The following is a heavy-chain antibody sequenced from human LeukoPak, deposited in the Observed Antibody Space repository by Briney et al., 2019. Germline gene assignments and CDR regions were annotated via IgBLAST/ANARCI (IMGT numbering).Heavy chain of an antibody. J-gene: IGHJ4*02. D-gene: IGHD3-10*01. CDR1: GFTFSGYA. CDR2: ISGSGGST. Sequence: GGSLRLSGAASGFTFSGYAMSWVRQAPGKGLEWVSGISGSGGSTYYADSVKGRLTISRDNSKNTLYLQMNSLRAEDTAVYYCAKGRYYGSGKWGYFEYWGQGTLVTVSS. CDR3: AKGRYYGSGKWGYFEY. V-gene: IGHV3-23*01.